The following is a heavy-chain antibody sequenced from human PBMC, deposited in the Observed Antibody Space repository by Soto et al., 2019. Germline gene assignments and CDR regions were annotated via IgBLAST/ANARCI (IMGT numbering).Heavy chain of an antibody. CDR2: INAGNGNT. CDR3: ARPSYDILTGYFPMDV. D-gene: IGHD3-9*01. V-gene: IGHV1-3*01. CDR1: GYTFTSYA. J-gene: IGHJ6*02. Sequence: ASVNVSCKASGYTFTSYAMHWVRQAPGQRLEWMGWINAGNGNTKYSQKFQGRVTITRDTSASTAYMELSSLRSEDTAVYYCARPSYDILTGYFPMDVWGQGTTVTV.